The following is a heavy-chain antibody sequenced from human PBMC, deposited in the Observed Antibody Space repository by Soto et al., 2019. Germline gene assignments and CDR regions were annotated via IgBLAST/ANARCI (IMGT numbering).Heavy chain of an antibody. CDR1: AFSISNSGYF. Sequence: SQTLSLTCTVSAFSISNSGYFWTWIRQSTGKDPEWIGYISNSGSSFSNPALRSRLAFSIDTSKNQFSLKLTSMTAADTAIYYFASRVPRRSYLGIFECWGHGTLVTVSS. V-gene: IGHV4-31*03. J-gene: IGHJ4*01. CDR3: ASRVPRRSYLGIFEC. CDR2: ISNSGSS. D-gene: IGHD1-26*01.